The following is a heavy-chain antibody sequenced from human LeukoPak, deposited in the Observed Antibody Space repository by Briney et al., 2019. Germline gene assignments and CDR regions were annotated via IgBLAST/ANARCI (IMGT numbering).Heavy chain of an antibody. CDR2: INHSGST. V-gene: IGHV4-39*07. CDR1: GGSISSSSYY. D-gene: IGHD5-24*01. CDR3: ARGDGGYNRPFDY. J-gene: IGHJ4*02. Sequence: SETLSLTCTVSGGSISSSSYYWSWIRQPPGKGLEWIGEINHSGSTNYNPSLKSRVTISVDTSKNQFSLKLSSVTAADTAVYYCARGDGGYNRPFDYWGQGTLVTVSS.